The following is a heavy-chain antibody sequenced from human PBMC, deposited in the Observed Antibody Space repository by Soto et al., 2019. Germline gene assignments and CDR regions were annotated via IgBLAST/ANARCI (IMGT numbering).Heavy chain of an antibody. CDR3: ARHSALRFLECSLPSYDYYYYYYAMDV. Sequence: ASVKVSCKASGYTFTSYYMHWVRQAPGQGLEWMGIINPSGGSTSYAQKFQGRVTMTRYTSTSTVYTELSSLRSEDTAVYYCARHSALRFLECSLPSYDYYYYYYAMDVWGQGTTVTVSS. J-gene: IGHJ6*02. CDR2: INPSGGST. V-gene: IGHV1-46*01. CDR1: GYTFTSYY. D-gene: IGHD3-3*01.